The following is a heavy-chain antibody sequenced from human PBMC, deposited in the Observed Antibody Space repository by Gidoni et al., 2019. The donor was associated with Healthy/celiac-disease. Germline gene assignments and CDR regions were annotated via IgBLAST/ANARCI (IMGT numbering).Heavy chain of an antibody. CDR1: GFCFEEYG. CDR2: SNWNGGAT. V-gene: IGHV3-20*01. CDR3: ARGNPYSQRAFDI. Sequence: EVQLVESGGGVVRPGGSLRLSSAASGFCFEEYGRSWVRKVPGKGLEWVSGSNWNGGATRYADSVKGRFTISRDNAKNSLYLQMSSLSAEDTALYHCARGNPYSQRAFDIWGQGTKVTVSS. D-gene: IGHD2-21*01. J-gene: IGHJ3*02.